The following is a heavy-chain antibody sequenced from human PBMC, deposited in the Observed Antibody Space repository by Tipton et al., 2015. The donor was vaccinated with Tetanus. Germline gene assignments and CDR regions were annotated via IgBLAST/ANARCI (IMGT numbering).Heavy chain of an antibody. V-gene: IGHV4-34*01. CDR2: IHPSGIV. CDR1: GGSFSGYY. J-gene: IGHJ5*02. D-gene: IGHD1-1*01. CDR3: ARGEDQYKSGNH. Sequence: SCAVYGGSFSGYYCTWIRQSPGKGLEWIGEIHPSGIVSYTPSLKSRVAILLDTSANQFSLKLTSVTAADTAVYYCARGEDQYKSGNHWGQGTPVTVSS.